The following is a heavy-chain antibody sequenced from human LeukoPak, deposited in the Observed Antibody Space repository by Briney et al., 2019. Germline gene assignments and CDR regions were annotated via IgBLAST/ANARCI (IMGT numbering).Heavy chain of an antibody. V-gene: IGHV3-30-3*01. D-gene: IGHD3-10*01. Sequence: QPGGSLRLSCAASGFTFNSYPLHWVRQGPGRGLEWLAVMSHDGHTKFYADSVKGRFIVSRDYSKSLFYLEMNNLRTEDTAVYYCARGGRPDYWGQGTLVTVSS. CDR2: MSHDGHTK. CDR1: GFTFNSYP. CDR3: ARGGRPDY. J-gene: IGHJ4*02.